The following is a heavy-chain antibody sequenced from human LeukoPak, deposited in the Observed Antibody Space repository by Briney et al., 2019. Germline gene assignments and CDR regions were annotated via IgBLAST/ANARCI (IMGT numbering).Heavy chain of an antibody. D-gene: IGHD7-27*01. J-gene: IGHJ4*02. CDR3: ARGGNWGVQDY. Sequence: NTSETLSLTCTVSGGSISSYYWSWIRQPPGKGLEWIGYIYYSGSTNYNPSLKSRVTISVDTSKNQFSLKLSSVTAADTAVYYCARGGNWGVQDYWGQGTLVSVSS. CDR1: GGSISSYY. CDR2: IYYSGST. V-gene: IGHV4-59*01.